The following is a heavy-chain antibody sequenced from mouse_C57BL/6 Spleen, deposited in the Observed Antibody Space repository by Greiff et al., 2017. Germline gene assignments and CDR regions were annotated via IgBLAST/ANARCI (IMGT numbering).Heavy chain of an antibody. CDR3: ARVTYYSNYDYAMDY. CDR2: INPNNGGT. J-gene: IGHJ4*01. Sequence: EVKLQQSGPELVKPGASVKIPCKASGYTFTDYNMDWVKQSHGKSLEWIGDINPNNGGTIYNQKFKGKATLTVDKSSSTAYMELRSLTSEDTAVYYCARVTYYSNYDYAMDYWGQGTSVTVSS. D-gene: IGHD2-5*01. CDR1: GYTFTDYN. V-gene: IGHV1-18*01.